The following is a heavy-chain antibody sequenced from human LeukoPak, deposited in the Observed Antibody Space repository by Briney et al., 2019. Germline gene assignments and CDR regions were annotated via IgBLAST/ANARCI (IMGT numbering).Heavy chain of an antibody. CDR1: GFIFSDAW. V-gene: IGHV3-15*01. CDR2: IKSEADGGTT. Sequence: GGSLRLSCAASGFIFSDAWMNWVRQAPGKGLEWVGRIKSEADGGTTDYAAPVKGRFTISRDESKNTLYLQMNSLKTEDTAVYYCTRYGLAPGSFDYWGQGTLVTVSS. CDR3: TRYGLAPGSFDY. D-gene: IGHD3-10*01. J-gene: IGHJ4*02.